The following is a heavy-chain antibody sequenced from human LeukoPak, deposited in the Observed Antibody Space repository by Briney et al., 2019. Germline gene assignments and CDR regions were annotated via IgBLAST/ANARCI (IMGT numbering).Heavy chain of an antibody. J-gene: IGHJ4*02. Sequence: SETLSLTCTVSGGSISSYYWSCIRQPPGKGLEWIGYIYYSGSTNYNPSLKSRVTISVDTSKNQFSLKLSSVTAADTAVYYCARSTLRGVIWGQGTLVTVSS. CDR2: IYYSGST. V-gene: IGHV4-59*01. D-gene: IGHD3-10*01. CDR1: GGSISSYY. CDR3: ARSTLRGVI.